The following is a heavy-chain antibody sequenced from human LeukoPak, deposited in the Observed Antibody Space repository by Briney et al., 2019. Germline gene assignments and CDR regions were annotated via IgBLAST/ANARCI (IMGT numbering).Heavy chain of an antibody. CDR3: AREVNGFDM. CDR2: INGDGSDT. J-gene: IGHJ3*02. CDR1: GFTFSSYA. V-gene: IGHV3-74*01. Sequence: GGSLRLSCAASGFTFSSYAMSWVRQAPGKGLVWVSCINGDGSDTIYADSVKGRFAISRDNAANTLYLQMNSLRAEDTGVYYCAREVNGFDMWGQGTMVTVSS. D-gene: IGHD2-8*01.